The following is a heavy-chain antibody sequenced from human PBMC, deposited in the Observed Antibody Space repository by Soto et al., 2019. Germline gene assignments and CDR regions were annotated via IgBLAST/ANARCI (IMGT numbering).Heavy chain of an antibody. J-gene: IGHJ4*02. CDR1: GFTFSSYG. V-gene: IGHV3-30*18. CDR2: ISYDGSNK. D-gene: IGHD3-3*01. CDR3: AKDFLEWLLYCFDY. Sequence: GGSLRLSCAASGFTFSSYGMHWVRQAPGKGLEWVAVISYDGSNKYYADSVKGRFTISRDNSKNTLYLQMNSLRAEDTAVYYCAKDFLEWLLYCFDYWGQGTLVTVSS.